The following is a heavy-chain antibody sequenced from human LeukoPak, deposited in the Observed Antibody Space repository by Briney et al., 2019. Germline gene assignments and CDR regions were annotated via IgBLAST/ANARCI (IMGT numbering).Heavy chain of an antibody. CDR3: ARDSGLKYYGSGSYYPFDY. Sequence: GASVKVSCKASGYTFTSYGISWVRQAPGQGLEWMGWISAYNGNTNYAQKLQGRVTMTTDTSTSTAYMELRSLRSDDTAVYYCARDSGLKYYGSGSYYPFDYWGQGTLVTVSS. CDR1: GYTFTSYG. CDR2: ISAYNGNT. V-gene: IGHV1-18*01. D-gene: IGHD3-10*01. J-gene: IGHJ4*02.